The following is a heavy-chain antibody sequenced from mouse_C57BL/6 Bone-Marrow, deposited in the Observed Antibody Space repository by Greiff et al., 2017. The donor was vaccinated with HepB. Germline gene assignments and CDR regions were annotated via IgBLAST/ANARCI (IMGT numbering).Heavy chain of an antibody. J-gene: IGHJ1*03. D-gene: IGHD1-1*01. CDR2: SRNKANDYTT. CDR1: GFTFSDFY. CDR3: ARDASYYYGSSHWYFDV. Sequence: EVQGVESGGGLVQSGRSLRLSCATSGFTFSDFYMEWVRQAPGKGLEWIAASRNKANDYTTEYSASVKGRFIVSRDTSQSILYRQMNALRAEETAIYYCARDASYYYGSSHWYFDVWGTGTTVTVSS. V-gene: IGHV7-1*01.